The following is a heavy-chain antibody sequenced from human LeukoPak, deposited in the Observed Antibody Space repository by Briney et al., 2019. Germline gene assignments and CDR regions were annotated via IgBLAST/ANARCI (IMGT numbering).Heavy chain of an antibody. CDR3: ARDRVGGRYHYGMDV. V-gene: IGHV3-48*04. CDR1: GLTFSGYA. CDR2: ISSSSTTI. Sequence: PGGSLRLSCAAPGLTFSGYALNWVRQAPGKGLEWVSYISSSSTTIYYADSVKGRFTISRDNAKNSVSLQINSLRAEDTAVYYCARDRVGGRYHYGMDVWGQGTTVTVSS. J-gene: IGHJ6*02. D-gene: IGHD3-16*02.